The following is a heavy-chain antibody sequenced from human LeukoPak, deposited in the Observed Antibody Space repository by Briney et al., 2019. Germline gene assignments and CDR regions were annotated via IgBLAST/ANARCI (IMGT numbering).Heavy chain of an antibody. CDR2: ISSSSSYI. D-gene: IGHD4-17*01. CDR1: GFTFSSYS. CDR3: ARAADYGDEGFDY. J-gene: IGHJ4*02. V-gene: IGHV3-21*01. Sequence: PGGSLRLSCAASGFTFSSYSMNWVRQAPGKGLEWVSSISSSSSYIYYADSMKGRFTISRDNAKNSLYLQMNSLRAEDTAVYYCARAADYGDEGFDYWGQGTLVTVSS.